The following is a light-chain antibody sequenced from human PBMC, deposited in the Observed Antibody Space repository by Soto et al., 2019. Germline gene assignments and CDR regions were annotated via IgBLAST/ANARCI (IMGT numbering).Light chain of an antibody. CDR3: QQRSNWPPSIT. CDR2: DAS. V-gene: IGKV3D-20*02. CDR1: QSVSSSY. Sequence: ESLLTQSPGTLSLSPWERATLSCIAIQSVSSSYLAWYQQKPGQAPRLLIYDASDRATGIPARFSGSGSGTDFTLTISSLEPEDFAVYYCQQRSNWPPSITFGQGTRLEIK. J-gene: IGKJ5*01.